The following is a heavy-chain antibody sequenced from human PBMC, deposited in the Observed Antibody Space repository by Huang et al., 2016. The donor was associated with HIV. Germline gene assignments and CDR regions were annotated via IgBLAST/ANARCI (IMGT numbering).Heavy chain of an antibody. V-gene: IGHV3-7*01. D-gene: IGHD1-7*01. J-gene: IGHJ6*02. Sequence: VESGGRLVQPGGSIRLSCVGSTFRFGDYWMSWVRQFPGKGLEWVANIKQDESEKYYVDSVKGRFNISRDNAKKVLFLEMNNVRVEDTATYYCATKTAAMDIWGQGTTVTVS. CDR2: IKQDESEK. CDR1: TFRFGDYW. CDR3: ATKTAAMDI.